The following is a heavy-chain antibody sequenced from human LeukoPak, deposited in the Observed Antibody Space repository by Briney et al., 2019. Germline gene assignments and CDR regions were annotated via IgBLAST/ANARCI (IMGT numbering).Heavy chain of an antibody. CDR2: GYFSGST. CDR1: GGSISSSSYY. D-gene: IGHD3-22*01. Sequence: PSETLSLTCTVSGGSISSSSYYCAWIRQPPGEGLEWVGCGYFSGSTYYNPSLKSRGTISVDASKNQFSLKLSSVTAADTAVYYCARGVHNYYDSSGYFGYWGQGTLVTVSS. J-gene: IGHJ4*02. CDR3: ARGVHNYYDSSGYFGY. V-gene: IGHV4-39*07.